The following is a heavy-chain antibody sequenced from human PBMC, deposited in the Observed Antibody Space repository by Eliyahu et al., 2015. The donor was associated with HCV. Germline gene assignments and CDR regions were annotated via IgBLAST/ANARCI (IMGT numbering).Heavy chain of an antibody. V-gene: IGHV3-23*01. J-gene: IGHJ4*02. CDR2: ISGSGGST. CDR1: GFXFSRXA. Sequence: EVQLLESGGGLVQPGGSXXLSCAASGFXFSRXAXXWVRXAPGKGLEWVSVISGSGGSTYYADSVKGRSTISRDNSRNTLYLQMSSLTAEDTAVYFCAKGWGGSSWSPLDYWGQGTLVTVSS. CDR3: AKGWGGSSWSPLDY. D-gene: IGHD6-13*01.